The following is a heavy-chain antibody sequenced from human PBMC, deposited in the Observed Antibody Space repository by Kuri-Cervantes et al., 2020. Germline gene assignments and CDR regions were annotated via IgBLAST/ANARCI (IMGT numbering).Heavy chain of an antibody. CDR2: IDTAGDR. J-gene: IGHJ4*02. CDR1: GFIFRSYD. CDR3: ARDHRTRNVLRYFDWLRGDSFDY. D-gene: IGHD3-9*01. V-gene: IGHV3-13*01. Sequence: ETLSLTCAASGFIFRSYDMHWVRQATGKGLEYVSAIDTAGDRYYPGSVKGRVTISRENAKNALYLQMNSLRAGDTAVYYCARDHRTRNVLRYFDWLRGDSFDYWGQGTLVTVSS.